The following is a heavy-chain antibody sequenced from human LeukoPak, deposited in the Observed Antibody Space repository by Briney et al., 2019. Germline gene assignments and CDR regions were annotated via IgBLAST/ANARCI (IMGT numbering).Heavy chain of an antibody. J-gene: IGHJ4*02. Sequence: PGGSLRLSCGASGFTFSSYSMNWVRQAPGKGLEWVSYISSSSSTIYYADSVKGRFSISRDNSKNSLYLQMNSLRSEDTAMYYCAKESGKFDYWGQGTLVAVSS. CDR2: ISSSSSTI. CDR3: AKESGKFDY. CDR1: GFTFSSYS. V-gene: IGHV3-48*04.